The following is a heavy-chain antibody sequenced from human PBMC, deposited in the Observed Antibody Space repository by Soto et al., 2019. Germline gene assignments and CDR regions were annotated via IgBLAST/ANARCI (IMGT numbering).Heavy chain of an antibody. Sequence: QVQLVQSGAEVKKPGASVKLSCKASGYTFTDYYIHWVRQAPGRGRDWLGVINPRTSKTTYAQKFQGRFSMTGDTSTGTVFMELSSLTSEDAAVYYCSRETIGTYSGMDVWGPGTTVTFSS. D-gene: IGHD1-26*01. CDR1: GYTFTDYY. V-gene: IGHV1-46*03. CDR2: INPRTSKT. J-gene: IGHJ6*02. CDR3: SRETIGTYSGMDV.